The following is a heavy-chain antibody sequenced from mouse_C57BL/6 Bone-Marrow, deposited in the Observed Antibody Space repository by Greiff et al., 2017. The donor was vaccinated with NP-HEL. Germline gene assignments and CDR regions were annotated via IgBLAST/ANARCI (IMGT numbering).Heavy chain of an antibody. CDR3: ARHPGSSYRYFDV. Sequence: EVKLVESGGGLVKPGGSLKLSCAASGFTFSSYTMSWVRQTPEKRLEWVATISGGGGNTYYPDSVKGRFTISRDNAKNTLYLQLSSLRSEDTALYYCARHPGSSYRYFDVWGTGTTVTVSS. V-gene: IGHV5-9*01. J-gene: IGHJ1*03. CDR2: ISGGGGNT. CDR1: GFTFSSYT. D-gene: IGHD1-1*01.